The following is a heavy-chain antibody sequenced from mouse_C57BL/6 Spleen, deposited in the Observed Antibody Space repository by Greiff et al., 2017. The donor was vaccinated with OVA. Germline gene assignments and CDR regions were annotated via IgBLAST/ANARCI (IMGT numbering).Heavy chain of an antibody. V-gene: IGHV1-22*01. Sequence: VQLQQSGPELVKPGASVKMSCKASGYTFTDYNMHWVKQSHGKSLEWIGYINPNNGGTSYNQKFKGKATLTVNKSSSTAYMELRSLTSEDSAVYYCARPYYYGSSPPWYFDVWGTGTTVTVSS. D-gene: IGHD1-1*01. CDR2: INPNNGGT. CDR3: ARPYYYGSSPPWYFDV. CDR1: GYTFTDYN. J-gene: IGHJ1*03.